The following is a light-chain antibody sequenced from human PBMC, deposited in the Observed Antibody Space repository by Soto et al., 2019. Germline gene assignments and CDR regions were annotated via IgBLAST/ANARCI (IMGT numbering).Light chain of an antibody. CDR2: AAS. Sequence: DIQMTQSPSSLSASVGDRVTITCRASQSISNYLNWYQQKPGKAPKLLIHAASSLQSGVPLRFSGSGSGTDFTLTISSLQPEDFATYYCQQSYRTPWTFGQGTKVEIK. J-gene: IGKJ1*01. V-gene: IGKV1-39*01. CDR1: QSISNY. CDR3: QQSYRTPWT.